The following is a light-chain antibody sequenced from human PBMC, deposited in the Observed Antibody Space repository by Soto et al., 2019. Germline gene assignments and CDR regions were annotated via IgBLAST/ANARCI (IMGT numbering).Light chain of an antibody. V-gene: IGKV1-39*01. CDR2: AAS. J-gene: IGKJ2*01. CDR3: QQSYSSFRT. Sequence: DIRMTQSPSSLSASVGDRVTITCRASQSISTYLNWYQQKPGKAPKLLINAASSLQIGFTSRFTGSGYGTDFTLTISSLQPEDFATYYCQQSYSSFRTFGQGTKVEN. CDR1: QSISTY.